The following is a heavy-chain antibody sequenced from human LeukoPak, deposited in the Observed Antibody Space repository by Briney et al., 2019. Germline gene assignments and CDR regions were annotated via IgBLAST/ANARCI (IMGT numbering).Heavy chain of an antibody. CDR1: GFTFSSYG. V-gene: IGHV3-30*18. Sequence: GGSLRLSRAASGFTFSSYGMHWVRQAPGKGLEWVAVMSNDGSNKYYADSVKGRFTISRDNAKNTQYLQMNSLRAEDTGIYYCVKSGIAAAGQRGYFDYWGQGTLVTVSS. D-gene: IGHD6-13*01. J-gene: IGHJ4*02. CDR2: MSNDGSNK. CDR3: VKSGIAAAGQRGYFDY.